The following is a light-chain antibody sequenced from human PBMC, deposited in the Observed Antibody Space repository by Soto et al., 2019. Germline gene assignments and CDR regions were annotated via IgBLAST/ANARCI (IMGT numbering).Light chain of an antibody. CDR3: ISYTSSSTLV. CDR2: DVS. J-gene: IGLJ2*01. Sequence: QSALTQPASVSGSPGQSITISCTGTSSDVGSYNYVSWYQQHPGKAPKLMIYDVSNRPSGVSNRFSGSKSGNTASLTISGLQAEDEADYYCISYTSSSTLVFGGGTKLPVL. CDR1: SSDVGSYNY. V-gene: IGLV2-14*03.